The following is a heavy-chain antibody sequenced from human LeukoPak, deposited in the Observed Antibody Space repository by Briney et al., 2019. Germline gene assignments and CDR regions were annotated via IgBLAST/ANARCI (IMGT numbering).Heavy chain of an antibody. CDR3: ARAKDSSSWYWGYYYYGMDV. D-gene: IGHD6-13*01. CDR2: IWYDGSNK. Sequence: GGSLRLSCAAPGFTFSSSGMHWVRQAPGKGLEWVAVIWYDGSNKYYADSVKGRFTISRDNSKNTLYLQMNSLRAEDTAVYYCARAKDSSSWYWGYYYYGMDVWGQGTTVTVSS. J-gene: IGHJ6*02. CDR1: GFTFSSSG. V-gene: IGHV3-33*08.